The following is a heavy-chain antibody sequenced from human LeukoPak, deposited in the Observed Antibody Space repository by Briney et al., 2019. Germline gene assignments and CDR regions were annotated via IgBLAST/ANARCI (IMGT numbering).Heavy chain of an antibody. CDR2: ISAGGSST. V-gene: IGHV3-23*01. CDR1: GFAFSSYA. J-gene: IGHJ1*01. CDR3: ATGMENYDGSGYYSYFQH. Sequence: GGSLRLSCAASGFAFSSYAMTWVRQAPGKGLEWVSTISAGGSSTFYAASVKGRFTISRDNSKNTLYLQMNTLRAEDTAVYYCATGMENYDGSGYYSYFQHWGQGTLVTVSS. D-gene: IGHD3-22*01.